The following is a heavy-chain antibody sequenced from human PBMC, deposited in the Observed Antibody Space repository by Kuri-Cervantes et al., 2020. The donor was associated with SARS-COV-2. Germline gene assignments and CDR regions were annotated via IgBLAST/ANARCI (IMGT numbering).Heavy chain of an antibody. CDR1: GFTFSGYS. CDR2: IDSSSYYI. J-gene: IGHJ4*02. D-gene: IGHD7-27*01. Sequence: GESLKISCAASGFTFSGYSMNWIRQAPGKGLEWVASIDSSSYYIYHADSVKGRLTISRDSAKTSLYLQMSSLKLEDTAVYYCAREEGGELGEAFDYWGQGALVTVSS. CDR3: AREEGGELGEAFDY. V-gene: IGHV3-21*01.